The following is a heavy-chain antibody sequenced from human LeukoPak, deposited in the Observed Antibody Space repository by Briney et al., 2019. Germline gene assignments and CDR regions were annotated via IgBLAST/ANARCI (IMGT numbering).Heavy chain of an antibody. CDR1: GGSISSSSYC. V-gene: IGHV4-39*01. Sequence: SETLPLTCTVSGGSISSSSYCWGWIRQPPGKGLEWIGSIYYSGSTYYNPSLKSRVTISVDTSKNQFSLKLSSVTAADTAVYYCARHAVPTDGYNYPFYYYYGMDVWGQGTTVTVSS. J-gene: IGHJ6*02. D-gene: IGHD5-24*01. CDR3: ARHAVPTDGYNYPFYYYYGMDV. CDR2: IYYSGST.